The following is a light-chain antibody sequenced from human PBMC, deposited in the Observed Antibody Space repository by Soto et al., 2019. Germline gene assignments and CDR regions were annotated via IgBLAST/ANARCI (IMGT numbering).Light chain of an antibody. V-gene: IGKV1-39*01. CDR3: QQSYSTPQT. J-gene: IGKJ1*01. CDR2: AAS. Sequence: IQLTQSPTSLSGSVGDRVTITCRASQSISSYLNWYQQKPGKAPKLLIYAASSLQSGVPSRFSGSGSGTDFTLTISSLQPEDFATYYCQQSYSTPQTFGQGTKVDI. CDR1: QSISSY.